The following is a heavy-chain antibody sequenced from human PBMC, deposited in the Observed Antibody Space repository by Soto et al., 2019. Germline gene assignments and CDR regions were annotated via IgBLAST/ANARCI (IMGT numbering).Heavy chain of an antibody. Sequence: LTLTCAVYGGSFSGYYWSWIRQPPGKGLEWIGEINHSGSTNYNPSLKSRVTISVDTSKNQFSLKLSSVTAADTAVYYCARGSRYCSSPRCYQFFDYWGQGTLVTFSS. CDR1: GGSFSGYY. CDR2: INHSGST. V-gene: IGHV4-34*01. J-gene: IGHJ4*02. CDR3: ARGSRYCSSPRCYQFFDY. D-gene: IGHD2-2*01.